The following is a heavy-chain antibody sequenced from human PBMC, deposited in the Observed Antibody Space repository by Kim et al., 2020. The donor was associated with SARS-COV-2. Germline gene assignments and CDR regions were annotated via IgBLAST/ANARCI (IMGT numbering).Heavy chain of an antibody. D-gene: IGHD3-3*02. CDR3: TCDPGKSLAFWDAYDI. CDR2: IRSKANSYAT. CDR1: GFSFSNSA. V-gene: IGHV3-73*01. J-gene: IGHJ3*02. Sequence: GGSLRLSCAASGFSFSNSAMHWVRQASGKGLEWVGRIRSKANSYATTYAASVKGRFTISRDDSKNAVYLQMNSLKTEDTAVYYCTCDPGKSLAFWDAYDIWGQGTMVTVSS.